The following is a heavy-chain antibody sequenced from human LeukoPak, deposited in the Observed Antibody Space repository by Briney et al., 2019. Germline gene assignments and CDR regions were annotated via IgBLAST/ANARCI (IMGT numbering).Heavy chain of an antibody. V-gene: IGHV4-59*01. D-gene: IGHD6-13*01. CDR2: IYSSGTT. J-gene: IGHJ3*02. CDR3: AREAGGQQLVYAFDI. Sequence: PSETLSLTCTVPGGSISSYYWSWIRQPPGKGLEWIGYIYSSGTTNYNPSLKSRVTISVDTSKNQFSLKLSSVTAADTAVYYCAREAGGQQLVYAFDIWGQGTMVTVSS. CDR1: GGSISSYY.